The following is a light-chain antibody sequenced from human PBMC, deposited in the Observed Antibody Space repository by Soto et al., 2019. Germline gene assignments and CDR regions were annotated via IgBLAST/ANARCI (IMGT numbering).Light chain of an antibody. J-gene: IGKJ5*01. V-gene: IGKV1-17*03. CDR3: LQHKDLPIT. CDR2: TAS. Sequence: DIQMTKSASAMSASVGDRVTITCRASQGINNYLAWFQQKPGKVPKRLIYTASNLQSGVPSRFSGSGSGTEFILTIYSLQPEAVVTYYCLQHKDLPITFRQGTLLEFK. CDR1: QGINNY.